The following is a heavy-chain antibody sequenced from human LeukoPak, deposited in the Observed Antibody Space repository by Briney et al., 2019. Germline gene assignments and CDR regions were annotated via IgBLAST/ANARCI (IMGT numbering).Heavy chain of an antibody. V-gene: IGHV4-61*02. CDR2: FYTSGST. Sequence: SETLSLTCTVSGGSISSGTYYWSWLRQPAGTGLEWIGRFYTSGSTNYNPSLKSRVTISVDTSKNQFSLKLSSVTAADTAVYYCARYRRSYCSGGSCPNYFDYWGQGTLVTVSS. J-gene: IGHJ4*02. CDR3: ARYRRSYCSGGSCPNYFDY. D-gene: IGHD2-15*01. CDR1: GGSISSGTYY.